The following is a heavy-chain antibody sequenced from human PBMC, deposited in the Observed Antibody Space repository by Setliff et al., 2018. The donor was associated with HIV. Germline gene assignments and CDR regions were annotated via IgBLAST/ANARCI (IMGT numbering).Heavy chain of an antibody. Sequence: GASVKVSCKASGYTFIGYYMHWVRQAPGQGLEWMGWINTNSGGTNYAQKFQGRLTMTRDTSISTAYMELSRLRSDDTAVYYCARGPNTVSYNWFDPWGQGTLVTVSS. V-gene: IGHV1-2*02. CDR3: ARGPNTVSYNWFDP. D-gene: IGHD4-17*01. CDR1: GYTFIGYY. CDR2: INTNSGGT. J-gene: IGHJ5*02.